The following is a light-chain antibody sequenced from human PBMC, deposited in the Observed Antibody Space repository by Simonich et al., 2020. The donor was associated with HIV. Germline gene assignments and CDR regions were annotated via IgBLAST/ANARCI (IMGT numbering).Light chain of an antibody. Sequence: DIVMTQSPDSLAVSLGERATINCKSSQSFLYSSNNKNYFAWYQQKPGQPPKLLIYWAATRESGVPDRFSGSGSGTDFTLTISSLQAEDVAVYYCQQYYSTAPTFGGGTKVEIK. CDR3: QQYYSTAPT. CDR2: WAA. CDR1: QSFLYSSNNKNY. V-gene: IGKV4-1*01. J-gene: IGKJ4*01.